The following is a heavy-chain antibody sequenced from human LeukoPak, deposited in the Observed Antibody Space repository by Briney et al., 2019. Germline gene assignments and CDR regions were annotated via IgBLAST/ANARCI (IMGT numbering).Heavy chain of an antibody. D-gene: IGHD3-22*01. CDR2: IKSLTDGGTT. J-gene: IGHJ4*02. V-gene: IGHV3-15*01. CDR3: TTVGVNYYDTSGYPFDY. Sequence: GGSLRLSCAASAFTFNNAWMSWVCQAPGKGLEWVGRIKSLTDGGTTDYAAPVKGRFTISRDDSKNTLYLQMNSLKTEDTAVYYCTTVGVNYYDTSGYPFDYWGQGTLVTVSS. CDR1: AFTFNNAW.